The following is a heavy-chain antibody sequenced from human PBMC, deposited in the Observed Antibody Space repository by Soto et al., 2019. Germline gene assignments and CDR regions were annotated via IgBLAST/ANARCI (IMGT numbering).Heavy chain of an antibody. J-gene: IGHJ4*02. V-gene: IGHV3-48*03. CDR2: IYSSGSPT. CDR3: VRTLSGYDSGSAD. Sequence: GGSLRLSCAASGFTFSNYEMNWVRQAPGKGLEWVSYIYSSGSPTFYANSVKGRFTISRDNARNSLYLQMNNLRAEDTAVYYCVRTLSGYDSGSADWGQGTLVTVAS. D-gene: IGHD5-12*01. CDR1: GFTFSNYE.